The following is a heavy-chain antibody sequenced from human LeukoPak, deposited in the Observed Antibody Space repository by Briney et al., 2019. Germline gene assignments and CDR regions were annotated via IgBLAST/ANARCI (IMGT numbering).Heavy chain of an antibody. D-gene: IGHD6-13*01. CDR1: GYTFTGYY. CDR3: ARDYEAAADYNWFDP. V-gene: IGHV1-2*06. J-gene: IGHJ5*02. CDR2: INPNSGGT. Sequence: ASVKVSCKASGYTFTGYYMHWVRQAPGQGLEWMGRINPNSGGTNYAQKFQGGVTMTRDTSISTAYMELSRLRSEDTAVYYCARDYEAAADYNWFDPWGQGTLVTVSS.